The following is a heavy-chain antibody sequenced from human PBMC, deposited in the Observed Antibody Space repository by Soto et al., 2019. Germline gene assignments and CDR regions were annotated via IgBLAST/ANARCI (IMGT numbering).Heavy chain of an antibody. Sequence: RQAPGKGLEWVSAISGSGDSTYYADSVKGRFTISRDNSKSTLYLQMNSLRAEDTAVNYCAKGTVPAAIRRDYFDYWGQGTLVTVSS. D-gene: IGHD2-2*02. J-gene: IGHJ4*02. CDR2: ISGSGDST. V-gene: IGHV3-23*01. CDR3: AKGTVPAAIRRDYFDY.